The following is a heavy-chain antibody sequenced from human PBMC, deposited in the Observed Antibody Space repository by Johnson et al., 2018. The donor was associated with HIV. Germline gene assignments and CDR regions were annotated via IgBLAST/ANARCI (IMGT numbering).Heavy chain of an antibody. CDR3: AKDGLRLGVVSAFDI. Sequence: VQLVESGGGLVQPGRSLRLSCAASGFTFDDYAMHWVRQAPGKGLEWVSGISWNSGSIGYADSVKGRFTISRDNSNNTLYLRMNSLRPEDTAMYYCAKDGLRLGVVSAFDIWGQGTMVTVSS. V-gene: IGHV3-9*01. CDR1: GFTFDDYA. CDR2: ISWNSGSI. D-gene: IGHD3-3*01. J-gene: IGHJ3*02.